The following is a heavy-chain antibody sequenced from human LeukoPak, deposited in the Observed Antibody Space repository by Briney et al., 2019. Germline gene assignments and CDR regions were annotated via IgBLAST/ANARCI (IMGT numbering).Heavy chain of an antibody. J-gene: IGHJ4*02. Sequence: SETLSLTCTVSGGSVSIDNSYWNWIRQPAGKGLEWIGRIYADGDSTYNPSLKSRVTISVDTSKNQFSLRLTSMTAADTAVYYCARGYYYRSWGQGTLVTVSS. D-gene: IGHD3-10*01. CDR2: IYADGDS. CDR3: ARGYYYRS. V-gene: IGHV4-61*02. CDR1: GGSVSIDNSY.